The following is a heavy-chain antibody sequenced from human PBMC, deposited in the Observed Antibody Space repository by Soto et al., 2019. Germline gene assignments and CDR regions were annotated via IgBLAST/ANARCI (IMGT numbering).Heavy chain of an antibody. Sequence: SETLSLTCAVYGGSFSGYYWSWIRQPPGKGLEWIGEINHSGSTNYNPSLKSRVTISVDTSKNQFSLKLSSVTAADTAVYYCARGRSGSYGYWGQGTLVTVSS. CDR2: INHSGST. CDR3: ARGRSGSYGY. D-gene: IGHD1-26*01. CDR1: GGSFSGYY. V-gene: IGHV4-34*01. J-gene: IGHJ4*02.